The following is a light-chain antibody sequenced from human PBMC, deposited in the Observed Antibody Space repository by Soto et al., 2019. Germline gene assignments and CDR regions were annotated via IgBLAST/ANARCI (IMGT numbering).Light chain of an antibody. CDR1: QGLSSD. CDR3: QQLNSYPIT. CDR2: AAS. Sequence: DIQLTQSPSFLSASVGDRVTITCRASQGLSSDLAWYQQKPGKAPKLLIYAASTLQSGVPSRFSDSGSGTEFTLTTSSLQPEDFATYYCQQLNSYPITFGQGTRLEIK. V-gene: IGKV1-9*01. J-gene: IGKJ5*01.